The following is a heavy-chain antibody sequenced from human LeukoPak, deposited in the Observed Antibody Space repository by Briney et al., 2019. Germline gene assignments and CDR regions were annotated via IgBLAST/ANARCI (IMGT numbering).Heavy chain of an antibody. CDR3: AKDTPPGEAPTYYFDY. Sequence: GGSLRLSCAASGFTFSSYGMHWVRQAPGKGLEWVAVISYDGSNKYYADSVKGRFTISRDNSKNTLYLQMNSLSAEDTAVYYCAKDTPPGEAPTYYFDYWGQGTLVTVSS. J-gene: IGHJ4*02. CDR2: ISYDGSNK. CDR1: GFTFSSYG. V-gene: IGHV3-30*18. D-gene: IGHD7-27*01.